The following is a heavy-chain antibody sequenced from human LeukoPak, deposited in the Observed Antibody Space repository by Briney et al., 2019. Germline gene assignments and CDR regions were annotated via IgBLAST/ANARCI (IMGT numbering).Heavy chain of an antibody. D-gene: IGHD2-8*02. CDR1: GFTFSSYG. Sequence: GGSLRLSCAASGFTFSSYGMHWVRQAPGKGLEWVAIIWHDGSDKYYADSVKGRFTISRDNSKNTLYLQMNSLRAEDTAVYYCARVSSGYCASWPNNCFDPWGQGTLVTVSS. V-gene: IGHV3-33*01. CDR2: IWHDGSDK. J-gene: IGHJ5*02. CDR3: ARVSSGYCASWPNNCFDP.